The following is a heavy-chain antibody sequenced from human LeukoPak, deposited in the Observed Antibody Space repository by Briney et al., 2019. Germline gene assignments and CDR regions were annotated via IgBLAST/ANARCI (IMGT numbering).Heavy chain of an antibody. CDR2: LSDSGST. CDR1: DGSISNYY. CDR3: ARLFRGFRYYFDY. V-gene: IGHV4-59*01. J-gene: IGHJ4*02. Sequence: SETLSLTCTFSDGSISNYYWSWVRQPPGKGLDWIGYLSDSGSTNNNPSLKSRVSISVDTSRNQFSLNLRSVTAADTAVYYCARLFRGFRYYFDYWGQGALVTVSS. D-gene: IGHD3-16*01.